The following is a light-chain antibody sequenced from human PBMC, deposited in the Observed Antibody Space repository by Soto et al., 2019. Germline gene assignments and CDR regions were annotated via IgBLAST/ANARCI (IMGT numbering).Light chain of an antibody. V-gene: IGKV1-5*01. CDR1: QSVRGW. CDR2: DAS. Sequence: VPSAKCDCPLSASVGDSVTLPCRASQSVRGWLAWYQQKPGEAPKLLIYDASALPRGVPSRFSGSGSGTKFTLTIASLQPDDFATYYCQQYETFSGTFGPGTKVDI. J-gene: IGKJ1*01. CDR3: QQYETFSGT.